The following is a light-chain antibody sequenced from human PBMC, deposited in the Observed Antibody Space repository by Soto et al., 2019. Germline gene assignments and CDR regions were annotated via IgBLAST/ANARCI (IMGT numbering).Light chain of an antibody. CDR3: PSYAASNNYV. Sequence: QSALTQPPSASGSPGQSVTISCTGTSSDVGGYNYVSWYQQHPGKAPKLMIYEVIKRPSGVPDRFSGSKSGNTASLTVSGLQAEDEADYYCPSYAASNNYVFGTGTKLTVL. CDR2: EVI. V-gene: IGLV2-8*01. CDR1: SSDVGGYNY. J-gene: IGLJ1*01.